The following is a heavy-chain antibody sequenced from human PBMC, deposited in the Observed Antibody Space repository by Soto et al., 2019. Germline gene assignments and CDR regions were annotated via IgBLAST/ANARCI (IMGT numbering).Heavy chain of an antibody. D-gene: IGHD3-3*01. CDR1: GGSMSSYY. V-gene: IGHV4-4*07. CDR3: ARGQRFSDWFDP. CDR2: VYSSGGT. Sequence: TLSLTCTVLGGSMSSYYWTWIRQPAGKGLEWIGRVYSSGGTHYNPSLKSRVTISLDTSKNQFSLRLLSVTDADTAVYYCARGQRFSDWFDPWGQGTLVTVSS. J-gene: IGHJ5*02.